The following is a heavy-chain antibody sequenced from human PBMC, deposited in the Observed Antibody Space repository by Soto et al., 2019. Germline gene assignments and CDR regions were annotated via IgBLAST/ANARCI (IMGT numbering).Heavy chain of an antibody. D-gene: IGHD1-7*01. V-gene: IGHV3-11*01. Sequence: PGGSLRLSCAASGFTFSDYYMSWIRQAPGKGLEWVTYISSSGSTTYYADSVKGRFTISRDNAKNSLYLQMNSLRAEDTAVYYCARDPSKNWNYVWGQGTLVTVS. CDR1: GFTFSDYY. CDR2: ISSSGSTT. CDR3: ARDPSKNWNYV. J-gene: IGHJ4*02.